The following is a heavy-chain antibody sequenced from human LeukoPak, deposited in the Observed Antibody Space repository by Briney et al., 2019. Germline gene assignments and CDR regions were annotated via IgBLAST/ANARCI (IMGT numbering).Heavy chain of an antibody. D-gene: IGHD3-22*01. CDR3: ARTGYHYNSYGYYFLDY. V-gene: IGHV1-69*16. J-gene: IGHJ4*02. Sequence: PSVKVSCKASGGTFSSYIITWVRQAPGQGLEWMGGIIPILGTANYAQKFQGRVTITADESTSTAYMELSSLRSEDTAVYFCARTGYHYNSYGYYFLDYWGQGTLVAVSS. CDR2: IIPILGTA. CDR1: GGTFSSYI.